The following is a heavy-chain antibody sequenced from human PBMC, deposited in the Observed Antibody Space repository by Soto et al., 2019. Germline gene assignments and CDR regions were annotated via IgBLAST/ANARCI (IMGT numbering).Heavy chain of an antibody. D-gene: IGHD6-13*01. CDR1: GGSFSGYY. V-gene: IGHV4-34*01. Sequence: QVQLQQWGAGLLKPSETLSLTCAVYGGSFSGYYWSWIRQPPGKGLEWIGEINHSGSTNYNPSLKSRVTISVDTSNNQFSLKLSSETAADTAVYYCATTRRGSSWYRGNWFDPWGQGTLVTVSS. CDR3: ATTRRGSSWYRGNWFDP. CDR2: INHSGST. J-gene: IGHJ5*02.